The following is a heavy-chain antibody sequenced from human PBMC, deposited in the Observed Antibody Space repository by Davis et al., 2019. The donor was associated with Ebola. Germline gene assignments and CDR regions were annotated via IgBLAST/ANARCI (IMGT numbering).Heavy chain of an antibody. V-gene: IGHV1-18*01. Sequence: AASVKVSCKASGYTFKNSAISWVRQAPGQGLEWMGWISAYNGNTAYAQILQGRVTMTTDTSTGTAYLDLRSLRSADTAVYFCARTSIVGTTTTASDIWGQGTLVTVSS. CDR3: ARTSIVGTTTTASDI. D-gene: IGHD1-26*01. CDR1: GYTFKNSA. CDR2: ISAYNGNT. J-gene: IGHJ3*02.